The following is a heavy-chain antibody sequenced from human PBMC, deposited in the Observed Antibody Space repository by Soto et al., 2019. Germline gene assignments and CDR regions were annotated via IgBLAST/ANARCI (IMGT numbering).Heavy chain of an antibody. CDR2: IIPILGIA. CDR1: GGTFSSYT. V-gene: IGHV1-69*02. J-gene: IGHJ6*02. D-gene: IGHD3-10*01. Sequence: QVQLVQSGAEVKKPGSSVKVSCKASGGTFSSYTISWVRQAPGQGLEWMGRIIPILGIANYAQKFQGRVTITADKSTSTAYMELSSLRSEDTAVYYCAVWFGDGPMDPMDVWGQGTTVTLSS. CDR3: AVWFGDGPMDPMDV.